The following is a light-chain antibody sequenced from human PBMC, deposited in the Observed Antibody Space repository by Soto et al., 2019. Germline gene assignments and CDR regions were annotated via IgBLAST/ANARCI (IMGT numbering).Light chain of an antibody. Sequence: EIVMTQSPATLSVSPGGRATLSCRASQSVSSNLAWYQQKPGQAPRLLIYGASTRATGIPARFSGSGSGTEFTLTISSLQSEDFAVYYCQQYNNWPGYTFGQGTKVDIK. V-gene: IGKV3-15*01. CDR2: GAS. CDR1: QSVSSN. J-gene: IGKJ2*01. CDR3: QQYNNWPGYT.